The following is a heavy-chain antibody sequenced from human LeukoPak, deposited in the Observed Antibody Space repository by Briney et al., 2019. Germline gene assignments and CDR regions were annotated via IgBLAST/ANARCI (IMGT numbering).Heavy chain of an antibody. V-gene: IGHV3-23*01. D-gene: IGHD6-19*01. CDR2: ISTSGGTT. CDR3: AKRAGSGQYYFDY. J-gene: IGHJ4*02. CDR1: GFTFSNSV. Sequence: GGSLRLSCAASGFTFSNSVMSWVRQAPGKGLEWVSTISTSGGTTDYADSVKGRFTISRDNSKNTLYLQMNSLRAEDTAVYYCAKRAGSGQYYFDYWGQGTLVTVSS.